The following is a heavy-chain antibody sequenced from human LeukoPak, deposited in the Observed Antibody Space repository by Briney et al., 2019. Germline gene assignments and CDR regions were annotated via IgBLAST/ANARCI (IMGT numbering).Heavy chain of an antibody. V-gene: IGHV3-30*02. Sequence: GGSLRLSCAASGFTFSSYGMHWVRQAPGKGLEWVAFIWHDGSNKYYVDSVKGRFTISRDNSKNTLYLQMNSLRAEDTAVYYCARYKRYFDWFGRGYYFDYWGQGTLVTVSP. J-gene: IGHJ4*02. CDR1: GFTFSSYG. CDR2: IWHDGSNK. CDR3: ARYKRYFDWFGRGYYFDY. D-gene: IGHD3-9*01.